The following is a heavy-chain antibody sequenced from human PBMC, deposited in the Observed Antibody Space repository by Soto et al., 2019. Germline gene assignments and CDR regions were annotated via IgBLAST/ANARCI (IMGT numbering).Heavy chain of an antibody. Sequence: SETLSLTCTVPGGSTSSSSYYWGWIRQPPGKGLEWIGSIYSSGSTYYNPSLKSRVTISVDTSKNQFSLKLSSVTAADTAVYYCARGYDSSGYYYYYYYGMDVWGQGTTVTVSS. J-gene: IGHJ6*02. CDR2: IYSSGST. CDR3: ARGYDSSGYYYYYYYGMDV. CDR1: GGSTSSSSYY. V-gene: IGHV4-39*01. D-gene: IGHD3-22*01.